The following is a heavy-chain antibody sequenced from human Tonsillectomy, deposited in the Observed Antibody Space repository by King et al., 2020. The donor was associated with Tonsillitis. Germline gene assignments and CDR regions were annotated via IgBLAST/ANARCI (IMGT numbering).Heavy chain of an antibody. CDR3: ARARDFYDSSGYSYYLDY. J-gene: IGHJ4*02. V-gene: IGHV4-31*03. Sequence: QLQESGPGLAKPSQTLSLTCTVSGGSTSSAGYYWSWIRQHPGKGLEWVGFIHYSGSTYYNPSLKSRITISLDTSKNEFSLKLSSVTAADTAVYYCARARDFYDSSGYSYYLDYWGQGTLVTVSS. D-gene: IGHD3-22*01. CDR2: IHYSGST. CDR1: GGSTSSAGYY.